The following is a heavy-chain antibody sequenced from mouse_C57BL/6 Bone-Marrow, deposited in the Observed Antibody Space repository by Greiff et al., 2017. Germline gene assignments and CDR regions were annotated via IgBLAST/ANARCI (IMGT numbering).Heavy chain of an antibody. V-gene: IGHV1-7*01. CDR2: INPSSGYA. CDR1: GYTFTSYW. J-gene: IGHJ4*01. Sequence: VQLQQSGAELAKPGASVKLSCKASGYTFTSYWMHWVKQRPGQGLEWIGYINPSSGYAKYNQKFKDKATLTADTSSSTAYMELSSLTSEVSAVYYCARWVAFYYGNYVGAMDYWGQGTSVTVSS. D-gene: IGHD2-1*01. CDR3: ARWVAFYYGNYVGAMDY.